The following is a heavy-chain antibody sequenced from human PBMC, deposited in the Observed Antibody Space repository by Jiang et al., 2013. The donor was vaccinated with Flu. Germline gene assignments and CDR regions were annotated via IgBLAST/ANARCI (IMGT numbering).Heavy chain of an antibody. J-gene: IGHJ6*04. V-gene: IGHV5-10-1*01. Sequence: GAEVKKPGESLRISCKGSENMFSSYWISWVRQVPGKGLEWMGRIDPRGSSTDYSPSFQGHVTISLDTSISTAYLQWSSLRASDSAMYFCAVEVVVASNYYYHGMGVWGKGTSVTVSS. CDR1: ENMFSSYW. CDR2: IDPRGSST. D-gene: IGHD2-15*01. CDR3: AVEVVVASNYYYHGMGV.